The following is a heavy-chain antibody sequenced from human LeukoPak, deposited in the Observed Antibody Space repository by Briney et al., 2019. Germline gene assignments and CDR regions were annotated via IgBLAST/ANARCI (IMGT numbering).Heavy chain of an antibody. J-gene: IGHJ4*02. CDR2: FEPESAEI. D-gene: IGHD3-10*01. V-gene: IGHV1-24*01. Sequence: ASVKVSFKISGYTLSELSMHWVRQAPGKGLEWMGGFEPESAEIIHAQKFQGRVTMTEDTSTDTAYLEPSSLRSEDTAVYYCAAGTYYSLTTVYWGQGTLVTVSS. CDR1: GYTLSELS. CDR3: AAGTYYSLTTVY.